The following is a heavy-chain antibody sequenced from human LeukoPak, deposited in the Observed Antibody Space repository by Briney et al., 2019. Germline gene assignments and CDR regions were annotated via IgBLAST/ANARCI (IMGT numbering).Heavy chain of an antibody. D-gene: IGHD6-19*01. Sequence: SETLSLTCTVSGGSISSYYWSWIRQPPGKGLEWIGYIYYSGSTNYNPSLKSRVTISVDTSKNQFSLKLSSVTAADTAVYYCARDLASSGCYDYRGQGTLVTVSS. CDR3: ARDLASSGCYDY. CDR1: GGSISSYY. V-gene: IGHV4-59*01. CDR2: IYYSGST. J-gene: IGHJ4*02.